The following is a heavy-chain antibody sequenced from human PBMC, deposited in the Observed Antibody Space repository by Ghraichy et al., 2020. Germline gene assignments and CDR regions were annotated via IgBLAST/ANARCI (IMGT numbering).Heavy chain of an antibody. CDR2: IHYSGST. D-gene: IGHD2-21*01. Sequence: GSLSLTCTVSGGSLSSSSYYWGWIRQPPGKGLVWFGSIHYSGSTYYNPSLMSRVTISIDTSKNQFSLELSSVTAADTAVYYCAKASKGAYTGSDYWGQGTLVTVSS. V-gene: IGHV4-39*01. CDR1: GGSLSSSSYY. J-gene: IGHJ4*02. CDR3: AKASKGAYTGSDY.